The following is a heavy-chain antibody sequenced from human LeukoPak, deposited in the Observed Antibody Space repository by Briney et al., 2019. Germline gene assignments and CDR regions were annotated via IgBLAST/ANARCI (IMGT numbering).Heavy chain of an antibody. CDR1: GFTFSRYG. CDR3: AKDYGSGSYYNRGAFDY. J-gene: IGHJ4*02. Sequence: PGGSLRLSCAASGFTFSRYGMHWVRQAPGKGLEWVAVISYDGSNKYYADSVKGRFTISRDNSKNTLYLQMNSLRAEDTAVYYCAKDYGSGSYYNRGAFDYWGQGTLVTVSS. V-gene: IGHV3-30*18. D-gene: IGHD3-10*01. CDR2: ISYDGSNK.